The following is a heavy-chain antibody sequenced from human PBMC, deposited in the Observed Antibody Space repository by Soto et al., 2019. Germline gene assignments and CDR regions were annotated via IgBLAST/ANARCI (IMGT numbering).Heavy chain of an antibody. CDR2: IIPISGTT. CDR1: GGTFNNYA. V-gene: IGHV1-69*06. Sequence: QVQLVQSGAEVKRPESSMKVSCKPSGGTFNNYAINWVRQAPGQGLEWMGAIIPISGTTKYAQKFQGRVTITADKSTSTVYMDLSGLRSEDTAVYYCARWGGLSCSGAVCFKKPFDYWGQGTLVTVSS. CDR3: ARWGGLSCSGAVCFKKPFDY. J-gene: IGHJ4*02. D-gene: IGHD2-8*02.